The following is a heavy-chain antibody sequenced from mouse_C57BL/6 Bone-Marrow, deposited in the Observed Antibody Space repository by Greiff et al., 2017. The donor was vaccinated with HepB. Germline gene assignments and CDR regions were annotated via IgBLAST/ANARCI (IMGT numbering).Heavy chain of an antibody. J-gene: IGHJ3*01. D-gene: IGHD2-4*01. CDR1: GFNIKDDY. V-gene: IGHV14-4*01. CDR2: IDPENGDT. CDR3: TSFYYDYPFAY. Sequence: DVQLQESGAELVRPGASVKLSCTASGFNIKDDYMHWVKQRPEQGLEWIGWIDPENGDTEYASKFQGKATITADTSSNTAYLQLSSLTSEDTAVYYCTSFYYDYPFAYWGQGTLVTVSA.